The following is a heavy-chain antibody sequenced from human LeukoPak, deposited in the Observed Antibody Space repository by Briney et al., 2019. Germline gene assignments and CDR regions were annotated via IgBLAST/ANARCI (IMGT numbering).Heavy chain of an antibody. J-gene: IGHJ4*02. CDR2: VSQSGTT. V-gene: IGHV4-59*11. Sequence: PSETLSLTCSVSTGSFSGHYWNWIRQAPGKGLEWIGYVSQSGTTNYNPSLKSRVTISADTSRNRFSLNLKPVTAADTAVYFCARGRLQLWSYFDFWGQGSLVSVSS. CDR3: ARGRLQLWSYFDF. D-gene: IGHD1-1*01. CDR1: TGSFSGHY.